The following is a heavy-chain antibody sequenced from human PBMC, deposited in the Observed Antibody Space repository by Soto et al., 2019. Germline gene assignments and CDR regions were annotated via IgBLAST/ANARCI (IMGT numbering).Heavy chain of an antibody. Sequence: GGSLRRSCAASGFSFSDHFMAWVRQAPGKGRQRVGRIQTQGQTYITEYAASLEGRFSLSRDGSKDSLYLQVNRLKTEDTAVYCCACIRGTFGYRSPGSLVPVSS. CDR1: GFSFSDHF. V-gene: IGHV3-72*01. J-gene: IGHJ4*02. CDR2: IQTQGQTYIT. D-gene: IGHD1-1*01. CDR3: ACIRGTFGY.